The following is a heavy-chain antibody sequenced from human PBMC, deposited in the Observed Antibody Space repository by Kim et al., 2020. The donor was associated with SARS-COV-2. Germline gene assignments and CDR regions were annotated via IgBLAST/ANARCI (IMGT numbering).Heavy chain of an antibody. CDR2: IKRDGREK. CDR3: ASLDSRIYPNTG. D-gene: IGHD3-22*01. CDR1: GVTFSIGW. Sequence: GGSLRLSCAASGVTFSIGWMSWVRQAPGKGLEWVAMIKRDGREKYFVDSVRGRFTISRDNGKNSLHLQMNSLRAEDTAVYYCASLDSRIYPNTGWGQGT. V-gene: IGHV3-7*03. J-gene: IGHJ4*02.